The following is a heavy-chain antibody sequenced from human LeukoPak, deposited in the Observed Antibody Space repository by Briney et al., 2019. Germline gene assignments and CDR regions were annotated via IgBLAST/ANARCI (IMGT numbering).Heavy chain of an antibody. CDR2: IYHSGST. Sequence: PSETLSLTCAVSGGSISSGGYSWSWIRQPPGKGLEWIGYIYHSGSTYYNPSLKSRVTISVDRSKNQFSLKLSSVTAADTAVYYCARVSDCGDYGVVYWGQGTLVTVSS. D-gene: IGHD4-17*01. CDR1: GGSISSGGYS. V-gene: IGHV4-30-2*01. J-gene: IGHJ4*02. CDR3: ARVSDCGDYGVVY.